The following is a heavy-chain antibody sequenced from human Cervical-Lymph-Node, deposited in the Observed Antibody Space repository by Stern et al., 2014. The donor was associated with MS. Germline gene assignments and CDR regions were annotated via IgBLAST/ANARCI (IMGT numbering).Heavy chain of an antibody. V-gene: IGHV4-39*01. Sequence: QVQLQESGPGLVKPSETLSLSCIVSGGSISSSFYWVWIRQPPGKGLEWIGSMYYSGTTHYNPSLKSRVTISVDTSKNQCSLRLNSVTAADTAVYYCARRGAGTTPYFDYWGQGALVTVSS. CDR1: GGSISSSFY. CDR3: ARRGAGTTPYFDY. J-gene: IGHJ4*02. CDR2: MYYSGTT. D-gene: IGHD1-1*01.